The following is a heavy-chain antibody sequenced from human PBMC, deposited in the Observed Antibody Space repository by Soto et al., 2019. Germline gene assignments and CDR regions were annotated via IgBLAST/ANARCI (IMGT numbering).Heavy chain of an antibody. Sequence: EVQLVESGGGLVKPGGSLRLSCAASGFTFSSYSMNWVRQAPGKGLEWVSSISSSSSCIYYADSVKGRFTISRDNAKNSLYLRMNSLRAEDTAVYYCARVGEGATFYYGMDVWGQGTTVTVSS. V-gene: IGHV3-21*01. CDR2: ISSSSSCI. J-gene: IGHJ6*02. CDR3: ARVGEGATFYYGMDV. CDR1: GFTFSSYS. D-gene: IGHD1-26*01.